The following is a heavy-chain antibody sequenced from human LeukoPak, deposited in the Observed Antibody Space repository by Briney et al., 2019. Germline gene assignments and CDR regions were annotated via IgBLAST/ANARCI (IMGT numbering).Heavy chain of an antibody. CDR1: GVSFSGYY. CDR2: INHSGSN. Sequence: PSETLSLTCAVYGVSFSGYYWSWVRQPPGKGLEWVGEINHSGSNNYNPSLKSRVTISVDTSKNPFSLKLSSVTAADTAVYYCARGRRVVPAATRIYYFDYWGQGTLVTVSS. D-gene: IGHD2-2*01. CDR3: ARGRRVVPAATRIYYFDY. V-gene: IGHV4-34*01. J-gene: IGHJ4*02.